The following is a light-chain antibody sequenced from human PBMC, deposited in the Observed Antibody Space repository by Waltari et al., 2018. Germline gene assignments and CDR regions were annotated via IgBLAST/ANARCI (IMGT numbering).Light chain of an antibody. J-gene: IGLJ3*02. CDR2: LNH. CDR1: SSNVGGNY. Sequence: QSALTQPPSASGAPGQMVSISCSGGSSNVGGNYVYWYQRLPGAAPKLLLYLNHQRPSGVPDRFSGSKSGTSASLAINGLRSEDEADYYCAAWDMSGTWVFGGGTKLTVL. CDR3: AAWDMSGTWV. V-gene: IGLV1-47*01.